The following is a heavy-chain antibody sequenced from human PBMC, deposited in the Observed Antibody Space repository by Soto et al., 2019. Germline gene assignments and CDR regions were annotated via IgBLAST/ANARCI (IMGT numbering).Heavy chain of an antibody. Sequence: QVQLQQWGAGLLKPSETLSLTCAVYGGSFSGYYWSWIRQPPGKGLEWIGEINHSGSTNYNPSLKCRVTISVDTSKNQFSLKLSSVTAADTAVYYCASGVVPAARHNYYYMDVWGKGTTVTVSS. J-gene: IGHJ6*03. D-gene: IGHD2-2*01. CDR2: INHSGST. V-gene: IGHV4-34*01. CDR1: GGSFSGYY. CDR3: ASGVVPAARHNYYYMDV.